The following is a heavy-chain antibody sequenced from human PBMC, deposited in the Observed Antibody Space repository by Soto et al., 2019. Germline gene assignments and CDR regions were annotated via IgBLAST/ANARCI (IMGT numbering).Heavy chain of an antibody. Sequence: QVQLVQSGAEVKKPGASVRISCRASGYSFTSTYVHWVRQAPGQGPEWMGIINPAGGTTYYAQKFQGRLTRTTDTSTDTVFMDLNDLTSEDTAVYFCARKVVTDYDKWGQGTLLTVSS. D-gene: IGHD2-21*02. J-gene: IGHJ4*02. V-gene: IGHV1-46*01. CDR3: ARKVVTDYDK. CDR2: INPAGGTT. CDR1: GYSFTSTY.